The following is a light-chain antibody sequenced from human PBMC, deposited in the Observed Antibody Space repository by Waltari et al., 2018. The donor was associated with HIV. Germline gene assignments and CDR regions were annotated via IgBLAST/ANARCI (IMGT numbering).Light chain of an antibody. CDR2: EVN. CDR1: ISDIGSYNY. J-gene: IGLJ2*01. Sequence: QSALTQPPSASGSPGQSVTISCTGAISDIGSYNYVSWYQQHPDKPPKLIIYEVNKRPSGVPDRFSGAKSGNVASLSVSGLQADDEADYFCSSFAGSDDGVVFGGGTKLTVL. V-gene: IGLV2-8*01. CDR3: SSFAGSDDGVV.